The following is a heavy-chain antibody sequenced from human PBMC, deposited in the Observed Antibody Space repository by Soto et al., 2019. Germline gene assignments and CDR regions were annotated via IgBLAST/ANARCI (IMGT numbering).Heavy chain of an antibody. D-gene: IGHD3-16*02. CDR3: ARGREDYVWGSYRYASHAFDY. CDR1: GFTFSSYG. J-gene: IGHJ4*02. CDR2: IKQDGSEK. Sequence: VQLVESVGGVVQPGRSLRLSCAASGFTFSSYGMHWVRQAPGKGLEWVANIKQDGSEKYYVDSVKGRFTISRDNAKNSLYLQMNSLRGEDTAVYYCARGREDYVWGSYRYASHAFDYWGQGTVVTVSS. V-gene: IGHV3-7*03.